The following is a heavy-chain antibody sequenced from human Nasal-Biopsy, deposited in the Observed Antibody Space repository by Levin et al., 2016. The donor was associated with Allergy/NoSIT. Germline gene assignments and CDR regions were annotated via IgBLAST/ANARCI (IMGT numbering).Heavy chain of an antibody. V-gene: IGHV3-48*03. CDR2: IGSSGSSE. J-gene: IGHJ3*02. CDR3: ARGHLVATIGTFDI. Sequence: GGSLRLSCAASGFTFRSYEMNWVRQAPGKGLEWVSHIGSSGSSEYYADSVKGRFTISRDNAKNSLYLQMNSLRVEDTAVYYCARGHLVATIGTFDIWGQGTMVTVLS. D-gene: IGHD5-12*01. CDR1: GFTFRSYE.